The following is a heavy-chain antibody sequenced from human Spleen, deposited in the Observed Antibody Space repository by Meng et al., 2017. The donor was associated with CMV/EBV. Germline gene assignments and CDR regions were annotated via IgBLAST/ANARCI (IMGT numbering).Heavy chain of an antibody. CDR3: ASTTVGYCSSTSCYTRWFDP. V-gene: IGHV4-39*07. D-gene: IGHD2-2*02. J-gene: IGHJ5*02. CDR1: GGSISSSSYY. Sequence: SETLSLTCTVSGGSISSSSYYWGWIRQPPGKGLEWIGSIYYSGSTYYNPSLKSRVTISVDTSKNQFSLKLGSVTAADPAVYYCASTTVGYCSSTSCYTRWFDPWGQGTLVTVSS. CDR2: IYYSGST.